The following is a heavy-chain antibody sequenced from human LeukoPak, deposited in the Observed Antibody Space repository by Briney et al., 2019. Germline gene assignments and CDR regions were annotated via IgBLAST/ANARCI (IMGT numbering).Heavy chain of an antibody. D-gene: IGHD5-18*01. CDR2: ISYDGSNK. Sequence: PGGSLRLSCEGSAFIFSGHWMNWVRQTPGKGLEWVAVISYDGSNKYYADSVKGRFTISRDNSKNTLYLQMNSLRAEDTAVYYCARERAAMVTIDYWGQGTLVTVSS. CDR1: AFIFSGHW. V-gene: IGHV3-30-3*01. J-gene: IGHJ4*02. CDR3: ARERAAMVTIDY.